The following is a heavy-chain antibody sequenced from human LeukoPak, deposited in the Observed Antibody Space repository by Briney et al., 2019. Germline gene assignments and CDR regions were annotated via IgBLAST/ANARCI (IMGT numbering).Heavy chain of an antibody. V-gene: IGHV1-18*01. D-gene: IGHD1-26*01. J-gene: IGHJ4*02. CDR2: ISAYNGNT. Sequence: ASVKVSCKASGYTFTSYGISWVRQAPGQGLEWMGWISAYNGNTNYAQKLQGRVAMTTDTSTSTAYMELRSLRSDDTAVYYCARSVGATEVRDFDYWGQGTLVTVSS. CDR3: ARSVGATEVRDFDY. CDR1: GYTFTSYG.